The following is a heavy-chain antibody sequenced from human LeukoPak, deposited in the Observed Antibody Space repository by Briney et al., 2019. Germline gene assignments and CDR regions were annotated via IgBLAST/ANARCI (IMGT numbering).Heavy chain of an antibody. J-gene: IGHJ4*02. CDR1: GGPFSGYY. Sequence: SETLSLTCAVYGGPFSGYYWSWIRQPPGKGLEWIGEINHSGSTNYNPSLKSRVTISVDTSKNQFSLKLSSVTAADTAVYYCARVTRRRTTGETFGRYLDYWGQGTLLTVSS. V-gene: IGHV4-34*01. CDR3: ARVTRRRTTGETFGRYLDY. D-gene: IGHD3-10*01. CDR2: INHSGST.